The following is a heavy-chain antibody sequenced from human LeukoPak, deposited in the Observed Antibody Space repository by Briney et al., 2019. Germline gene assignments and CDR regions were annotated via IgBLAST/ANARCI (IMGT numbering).Heavy chain of an antibody. CDR2: IYSDGRT. CDR1: GFAFSSYT. CDR3: ARGLFLSGYLDAFDI. Sequence: GGSLRLSCAASGFAFSSYTMNWVRQAPGKGLEWVSLIYSDGRTYYADSVKGRCTISRDGSKNTLYLQMNSLRVEDTAVYYCARGLFLSGYLDAFDIWGQGTVVTVSS. D-gene: IGHD3-22*01. J-gene: IGHJ3*02. V-gene: IGHV3-53*01.